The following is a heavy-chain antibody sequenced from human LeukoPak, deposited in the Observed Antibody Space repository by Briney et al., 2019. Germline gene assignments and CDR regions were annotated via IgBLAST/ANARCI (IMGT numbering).Heavy chain of an antibody. CDR1: GYTFTSYY. CDR2: INPSGGST. D-gene: IGHD3-16*02. CDR3: ARGDTFGGVIPQRSYFDY. J-gene: IGHJ4*02. V-gene: IGHV1-46*01. Sequence: ASVTVSCKASGYTFTSYYMHWVRQAPGRGLEWMGIINPSGGSTSYAQKFQGRVTMTRDTSTSTVYMELSSLRSEDTAVYFCARGDTFGGVIPQRSYFDYWGQGTLVTVSS.